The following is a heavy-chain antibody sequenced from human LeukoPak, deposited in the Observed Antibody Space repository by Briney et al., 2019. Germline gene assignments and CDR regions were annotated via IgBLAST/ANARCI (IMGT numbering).Heavy chain of an antibody. CDR1: GFTFTSYS. CDR3: ARELGYCSGTSCHVHHYGMDA. CDR2: ISISGSTI. Sequence: GGSLRLSCAASGFTFTSYSMNWVRQAPGKGLDWVSYISISGSTIYNADSVEGRFTISRDNAKNSLYLQMNSLRDEDTAVYYCARELGYCSGTSCHVHHYGMDAWGQGTTVTVSS. D-gene: IGHD2-2*01. J-gene: IGHJ6*02. V-gene: IGHV3-48*02.